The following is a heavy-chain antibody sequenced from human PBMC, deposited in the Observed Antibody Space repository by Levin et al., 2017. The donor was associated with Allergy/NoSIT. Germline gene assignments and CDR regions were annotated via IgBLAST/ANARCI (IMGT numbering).Heavy chain of an antibody. D-gene: IGHD5-18*01. Sequence: GGSLRLSCAASGFTFSSYALHWVRQTPGKGLEWLTVISYDGGNKYYADSVKGRFTISRDNSKNTLYLQMNSLRPEDTAVYYCARDARSGYTYGKSDFWGQGTLVTVSS. CDR3: ARDARSGYTYGKSDF. CDR2: ISYDGGNK. J-gene: IGHJ4*02. V-gene: IGHV3-30-3*01. CDR1: GFTFSSYA.